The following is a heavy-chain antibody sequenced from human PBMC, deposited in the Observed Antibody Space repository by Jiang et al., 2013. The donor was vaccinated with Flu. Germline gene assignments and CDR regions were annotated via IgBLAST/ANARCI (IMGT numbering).Heavy chain of an antibody. V-gene: IGHV1-2*02. CDR3: ARSVIVVVPAAIHAFDI. CDR1: GYTFTGYY. Sequence: SGAEVKKPGASVKVSCKASGYTFTGYYMHWVRQAPGQGLEWMGWINPNSGGTNYAQKFQGRVTMTRDTSISTAYMELSRLRSDDTAVYYCARSVIVVVPAAIHAFDIWGQGTMVTVSS. D-gene: IGHD2-2*01. CDR2: INPNSGGT. J-gene: IGHJ3*02.